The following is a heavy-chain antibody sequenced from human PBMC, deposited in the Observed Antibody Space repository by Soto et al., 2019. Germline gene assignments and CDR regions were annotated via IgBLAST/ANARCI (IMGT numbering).Heavy chain of an antibody. CDR3: ARMGPRAARPSY. CDR1: GFTFSDYD. Sequence: QVRLAESGGGLVEPGGYLRLSCAASGFTFSDYDMSWIRQSPGKGLEWVSFVSSSGTTMYFADSVKGRFTISRDNAKNSLYLQMNSLRAEDTAVYYCARMGPRAARPSYWGQGTLVTVSS. D-gene: IGHD6-6*01. V-gene: IGHV3-11*01. CDR2: VSSSGTTM. J-gene: IGHJ4*02.